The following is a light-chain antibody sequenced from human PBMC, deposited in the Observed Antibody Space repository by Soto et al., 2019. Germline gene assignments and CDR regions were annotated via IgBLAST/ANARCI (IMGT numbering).Light chain of an antibody. J-gene: IGKJ1*01. CDR1: QSVSNNY. V-gene: IGKV3-20*01. Sequence: EIRFSNWPGKVPPSQGERATLSCRASQSVSNNYLAWYQQKPGQPPRLLIYGASNRATGIPDRFSGSGSGTDFPPTISRMAHADFALYCRTHANYRTRPFAQRTKADI. CDR2: GAS. CDR3: THANYRTRP.